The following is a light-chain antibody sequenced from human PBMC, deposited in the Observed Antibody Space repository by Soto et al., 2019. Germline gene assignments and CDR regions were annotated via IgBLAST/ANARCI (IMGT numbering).Light chain of an antibody. CDR1: LDIGSD. Sequence: ATQMTQSPSSLSASVGDRITITFLASLDIGSDLSWYQQKPGKAPTLLIYAASNLQSGVPSRFRGSRSGTEFTLTVSSLQPEDFATYYCLQDHDDSWTFGQGTKVDIK. J-gene: IGKJ1*01. V-gene: IGKV1-6*01. CDR3: LQDHDDSWT. CDR2: AAS.